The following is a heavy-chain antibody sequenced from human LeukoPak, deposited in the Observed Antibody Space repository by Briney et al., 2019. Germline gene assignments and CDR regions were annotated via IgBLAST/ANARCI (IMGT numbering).Heavy chain of an antibody. D-gene: IGHD3-22*01. Sequence: PGGSLRLSCEASGFNFFKYSISWVRQAPGKGLEWVSSITSSGTSSSRFIYYADSVRGRFTISRDNAQKSVSLQMNSLRVDDTSVYYCARDGAVGSGYYYEYVGGQGTLVTVSS. V-gene: IGHV3-21*01. CDR2: ITSSGTSSSRFI. CDR1: GFNFFKYS. J-gene: IGHJ4*02. CDR3: ARDGAVGSGYYYEYV.